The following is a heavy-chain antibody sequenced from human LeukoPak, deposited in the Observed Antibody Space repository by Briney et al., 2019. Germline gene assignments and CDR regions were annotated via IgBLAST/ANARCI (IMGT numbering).Heavy chain of an antibody. V-gene: IGHV1-2*02. CDR1: GYTFTGYY. CDR3: ARVSAGSSSDLPDY. CDR2: INPNSGGT. D-gene: IGHD6-6*01. Sequence: ASVKVSCKASGYTFTGYYMPWVRQAPGQGLEWMGWINPNSGGTNYAQKFQGRVTMTRDTSISTAYMELSRLRSDDTAVYYCARVSAGSSSDLPDYWGQGTLVTVSS. J-gene: IGHJ4*02.